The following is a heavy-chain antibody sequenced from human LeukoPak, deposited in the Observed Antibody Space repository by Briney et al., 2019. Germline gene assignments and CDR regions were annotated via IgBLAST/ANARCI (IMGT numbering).Heavy chain of an antibody. CDR3: AKGFRNTVTTFDY. J-gene: IGHJ4*02. CDR2: ITSGGGST. D-gene: IGHD4-17*01. CDR1: GFTFSSYA. Sequence: PGGSLRLSCAASGFTFSSYAMSWVRQAPGKGLEWVSAITSGGGSTYYADSVKGRFTISRDNSKNALYLQMNSLRAEDTAVHYCAKGFRNTVTTFDYWGQGTLVTVSS. V-gene: IGHV3-23*01.